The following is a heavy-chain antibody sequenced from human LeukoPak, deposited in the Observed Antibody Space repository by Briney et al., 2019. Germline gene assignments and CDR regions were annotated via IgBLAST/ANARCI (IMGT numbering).Heavy chain of an antibody. V-gene: IGHV1-69*06. CDR1: GGTFTSYA. CDR3: ARVVGLTGYSSSWYSGYYNYMDV. D-gene: IGHD6-13*01. J-gene: IGHJ6*03. CDR2: IIPIFGTT. Sequence: SVKVSCKASGGTFTSYAISWVQQAPGQGLEWMGGIIPIFGTTNYAQKFQDRVTITADKSTSTAYMELSSLRSEDTAVYYCARVVGLTGYSSSWYSGYYNYMDVWGKGTTVTVSS.